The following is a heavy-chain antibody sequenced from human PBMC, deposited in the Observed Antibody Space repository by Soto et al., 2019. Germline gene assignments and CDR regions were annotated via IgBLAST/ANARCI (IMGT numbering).Heavy chain of an antibody. V-gene: IGHV4-59*08. CDR3: VRQGQAGYDFWSGYYPIPDYYYYYYMDV. J-gene: IGHJ6*03. CDR2: IYYSGSA. Sequence: SETLSLTCTVSGGSISSYYWSWIRQPPGKGLEWIGYIYYSGSANYNPSLKSRVTISVDTSKNQFSLKLSPVTAADTAVYYCVRQGQAGYDFWSGYYPIPDYYYYYYMDVWGKGTTVTVSS. D-gene: IGHD3-3*01. CDR1: GGSISSYY.